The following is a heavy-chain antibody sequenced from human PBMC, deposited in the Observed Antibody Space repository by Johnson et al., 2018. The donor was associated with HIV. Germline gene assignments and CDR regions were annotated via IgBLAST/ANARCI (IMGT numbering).Heavy chain of an antibody. Sequence: QVQLVESGGGVVQPGRSLRLSCAASGFTFSSYAMHWVRQAPGKGLEWVAVISYDGSNKYYADSVKGRFTISRDNSKNTLYLQMNSRRAEDTAVYYCARDYREANAFDIWGQGTMVTVSS. CDR3: ARDYREANAFDI. V-gene: IGHV3-30-3*01. D-gene: IGHD1-26*01. CDR1: GFTFSSYA. J-gene: IGHJ3*02. CDR2: ISYDGSNK.